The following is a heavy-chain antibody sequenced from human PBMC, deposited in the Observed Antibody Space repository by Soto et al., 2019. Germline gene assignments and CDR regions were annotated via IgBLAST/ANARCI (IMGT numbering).Heavy chain of an antibody. CDR3: AKDLALPTSGWYGFDY. D-gene: IGHD6-19*01. CDR1: GFTFSSYV. J-gene: IGHJ4*02. CDR2: MSGSRGST. V-gene: IGHV3-23*01. Sequence: EVQLLESGGGLVQPGGSLRLSCAASGFTFSSYVMSWVRQAPGKGLEWVSAMSGSRGSTYYADSVKGRFTISRDNSKNPLYLQMNSLRAEDTAVYYCAKDLALPTSGWYGFDYWGQGTLVTVSS.